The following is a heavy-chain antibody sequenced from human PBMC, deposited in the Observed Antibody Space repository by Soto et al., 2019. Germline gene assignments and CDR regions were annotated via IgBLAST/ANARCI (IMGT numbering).Heavy chain of an antibody. J-gene: IGHJ4*02. Sequence: KPSETLSLTCTVSGGSVSSGSYYWSWIRQPPGKGLEWIGYIYYSGSTNYNPSLKSRVTISVDTSKNQFSLKLSSVTAADTAVYYCASEYYDSSGPTHNPLGYWGQGTLVTVSS. CDR2: IYYSGST. V-gene: IGHV4-61*01. D-gene: IGHD3-22*01. CDR3: ASEYYDSSGPTHNPLGY. CDR1: GGSVSSGSYY.